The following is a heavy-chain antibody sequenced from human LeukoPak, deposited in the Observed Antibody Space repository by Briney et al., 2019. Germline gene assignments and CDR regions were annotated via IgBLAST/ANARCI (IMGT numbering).Heavy chain of an antibody. D-gene: IGHD5-18*01. J-gene: IGHJ4*02. CDR1: GFTFSSYA. CDR3: ARYRSYGYTTLLYFDY. Sequence: PGGSLRLSCAASGFTFSSYAMSWVRQAPGKGLEWVANIKQDGSEKYYVDSVKGRFTISRDNAKNSLYLQMNSLRAEDTAVYYCARYRSYGYTTLLYFDYWGQGTLVTVSS. V-gene: IGHV3-7*01. CDR2: IKQDGSEK.